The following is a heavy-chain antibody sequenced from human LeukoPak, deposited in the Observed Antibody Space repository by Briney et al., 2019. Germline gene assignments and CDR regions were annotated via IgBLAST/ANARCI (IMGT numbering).Heavy chain of an antibody. CDR3: AKDRACGQWNCQGSDY. CDR1: GFTFSNYW. CDR2: INSDGINT. Sequence: GGSLRLSCAASGFTFSNYWMHWVRQAPGKGLVWVSRINSDGINTSYADSVKGRFTISRDNSKNTLYLQMNNLRAEDTAVYYCAKDRACGQWNCQGSDYWGQGTLVTVSS. D-gene: IGHD1-7*01. V-gene: IGHV3-74*01. J-gene: IGHJ4*02.